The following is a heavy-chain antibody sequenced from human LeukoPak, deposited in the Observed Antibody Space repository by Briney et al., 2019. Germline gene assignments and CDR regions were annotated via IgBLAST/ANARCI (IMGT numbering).Heavy chain of an antibody. CDR2: IYTSGST. CDR1: GGSISSGSYY. Sequence: SQTLSLTCTVSGGSISSGSYYWSWIRQPAGKGLEWIGRIYTSGSTNYNPSLKSRVTISVDTSKNQFSLELSSVTAADTAVYYCARGKDYYDSSGYSPSYDYWGQGTLVTVSS. D-gene: IGHD3-22*01. J-gene: IGHJ4*02. CDR3: ARGKDYYDSSGYSPSYDY. V-gene: IGHV4-61*02.